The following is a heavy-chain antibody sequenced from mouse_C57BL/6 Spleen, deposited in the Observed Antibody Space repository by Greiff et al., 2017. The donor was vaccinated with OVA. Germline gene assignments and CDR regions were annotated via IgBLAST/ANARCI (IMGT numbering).Heavy chain of an antibody. D-gene: IGHD1-1*01. CDR1: GYTFTSYW. CDR2: IDPSDSYT. Sequence: QVQLQQPGAELVRPGTSVKLSCKASGYTFTSYWMHWVKQRPGQGLEWIGVIDPSDSYTNYNQKFKGKATLTVDTSSSTAYMQLSSLTSKDSAVYYCARWRSGSNYSFDYWGQGTTLTVSS. J-gene: IGHJ2*01. V-gene: IGHV1-59*01. CDR3: ARWRSGSNYSFDY.